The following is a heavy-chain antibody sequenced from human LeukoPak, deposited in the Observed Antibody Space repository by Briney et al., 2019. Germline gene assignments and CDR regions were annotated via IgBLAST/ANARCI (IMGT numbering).Heavy chain of an antibody. V-gene: IGHV3-7*01. Sequence: GGSLRLSCAASGFTFNTYWMTRVRQAPGMGLEWVANIKEEGSEKNYVDSVKGRFTISRDNAKNSLYLQMNSLRAEDTAVYYCARAGWNLFLNFWGQGTLVTVSS. J-gene: IGHJ4*02. D-gene: IGHD1-7*01. CDR1: GFTFNTYW. CDR2: IKEEGSEK. CDR3: ARAGWNLFLNF.